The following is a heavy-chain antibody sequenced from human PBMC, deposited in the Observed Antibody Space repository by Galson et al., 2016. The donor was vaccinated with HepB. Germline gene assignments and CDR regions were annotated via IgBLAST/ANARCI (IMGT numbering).Heavy chain of an antibody. CDR1: GFSFSNLA. D-gene: IGHD3-3*01. Sequence: SLRLSCAASGFSFSNLAMHWVRQAPGKGLEWVSIIAYDGRYKYYSDSVKGRFTISRDDSRNTLYLQMNSLRTEDTGVYFCAKERRGYYHEHWGQGTLVTVSS. J-gene: IGHJ4*02. CDR3: AKERRGYYHEH. CDR2: IAYDGRYK. V-gene: IGHV3-30*18.